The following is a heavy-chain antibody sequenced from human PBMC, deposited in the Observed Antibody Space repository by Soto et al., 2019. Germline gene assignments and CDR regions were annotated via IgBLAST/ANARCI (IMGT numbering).Heavy chain of an antibody. CDR1: GYSFTSYW. CDR3: ARRVGRITAGGTYYYYYYMDV. CDR2: IYPGDSDT. Sequence: GESLKISCKGSGYSFTSYWIGWVRQMPGKGLESMGIIYPGDSDTRYSPSFQGQVTISADKSISTANLQWSSLKASDTAMYYCARRVGRITAGGTYYYYYYMDVWGKGTTVTVSS. V-gene: IGHV5-51*01. J-gene: IGHJ6*03. D-gene: IGHD6-13*01.